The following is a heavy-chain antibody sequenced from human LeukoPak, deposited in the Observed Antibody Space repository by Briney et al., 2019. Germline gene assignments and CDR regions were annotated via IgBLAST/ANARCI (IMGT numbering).Heavy chain of an antibody. CDR3: AKAPGDSSGYYHFDY. V-gene: IGHV3-23*01. J-gene: IGHJ4*02. CDR2: ISGSGGST. D-gene: IGHD3-22*01. CDR1: GFTFSSYA. Sequence: PGGSLRLSCAASGFTFSSYAMSWVRQAPGKGLEWVSAISGSGGSTYYADSVKGRFTISRDNSKNTLYLQMNSLRAEDTAVYYCAKAPGDSSGYYHFDYWGQGTLVTVSS.